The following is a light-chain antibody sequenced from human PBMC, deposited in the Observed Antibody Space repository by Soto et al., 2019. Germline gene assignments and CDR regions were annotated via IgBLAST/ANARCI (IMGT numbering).Light chain of an antibody. CDR1: QAINSA. Sequence: IQLTQSPSSLSASVGDKVTISCRASQAINSALAWCQQRPGKAPMVLIYDASILESGVPSRLSGSVSGTDFTLTISSLQPEDFATYYCQQFNSYPLTFGGGTKVEIE. V-gene: IGKV1-13*02. J-gene: IGKJ4*01. CDR3: QQFNSYPLT. CDR2: DAS.